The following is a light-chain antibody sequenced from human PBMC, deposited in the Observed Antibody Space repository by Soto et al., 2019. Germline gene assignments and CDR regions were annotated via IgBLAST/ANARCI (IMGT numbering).Light chain of an antibody. CDR3: QQYYSYPIT. J-gene: IGKJ5*01. CDR1: QGISSY. CDR2: AAS. Sequence: AIRMTQSPSSLSASTGDRVTITCRASQGISSYLAWYQQKPGKDPKLLIYAASTLQSGVPSRFSGSGSGTDFTLTISCLQSEDFATYYCQQYYSYPITVGQGTRLEIK. V-gene: IGKV1-8*01.